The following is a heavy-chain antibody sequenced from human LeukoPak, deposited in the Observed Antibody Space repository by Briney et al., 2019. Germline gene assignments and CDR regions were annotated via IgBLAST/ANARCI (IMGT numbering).Heavy chain of an antibody. CDR3: ARQRAARLGGIDY. CDR2: IYYSGST. Sequence: PSETLSLTCTVSGGSVSSGSYYWSWIRQPPGKGLEWIGYIYYSGSTNYNPSLKSRVTISVDTSKNQFSLKLSSVTAADTAVYYCARQRAARLGGIDYWGQGTLVTVSS. D-gene: IGHD6-6*01. J-gene: IGHJ4*02. V-gene: IGHV4-61*01. CDR1: GGSVSSGSYY.